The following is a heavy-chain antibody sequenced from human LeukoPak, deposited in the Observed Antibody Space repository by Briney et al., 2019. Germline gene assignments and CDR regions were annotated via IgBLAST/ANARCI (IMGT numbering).Heavy chain of an antibody. Sequence: SVKVSCKASGYTFTSYGISWVRQAPGQGLEWMGGIIPIFGTANYAQKFQGRVTITTDESTSTAYMELSSLRSEDTAVYYCARDSGVGWLYDYWGQGTLVTVSS. D-gene: IGHD3-3*01. V-gene: IGHV1-69*05. CDR3: ARDSGVGWLYDY. CDR1: GYTFTSYG. CDR2: IIPIFGTA. J-gene: IGHJ4*02.